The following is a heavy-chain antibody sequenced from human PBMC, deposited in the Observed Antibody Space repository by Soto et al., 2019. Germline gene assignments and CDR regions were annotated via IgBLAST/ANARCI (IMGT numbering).Heavy chain of an antibody. V-gene: IGHV3-48*01. CDR2: ISSSSSTI. CDR1: GFTFSSYS. D-gene: IGHD2-2*01. J-gene: IGHJ4*02. Sequence: GGSLRLSCAASGFTFSSYSMNWVRQAPGKGLEWVSYISSSSSTIYYADSVKGRFTISRDNAKNSLYLQMNSLRAEDTAVYYCARVARAYQLPSSAGLNDYWGQGTLVTVSS. CDR3: ARVARAYQLPSSAGLNDY.